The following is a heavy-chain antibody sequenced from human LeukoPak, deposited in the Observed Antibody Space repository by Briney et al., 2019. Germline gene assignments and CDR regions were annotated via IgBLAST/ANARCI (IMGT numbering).Heavy chain of an antibody. J-gene: IGHJ4*02. Sequence: GGSLRLSCAASGFTFSSYGMHWVRQAPGKGLEWVAVIWYDGSNKYYAYSVKGRFTISRDNSKNTLYLQMNSLRAEDTAVYSCAKDRGGYSYAFDYWGQGTLVTVSS. CDR1: GFTFSSYG. V-gene: IGHV3-33*06. CDR2: IWYDGSNK. D-gene: IGHD5-18*01. CDR3: AKDRGGYSYAFDY.